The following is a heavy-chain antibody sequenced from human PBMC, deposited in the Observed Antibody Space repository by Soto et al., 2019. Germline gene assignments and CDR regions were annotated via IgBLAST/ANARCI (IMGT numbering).Heavy chain of an antibody. CDR1: GGSISSSSYY. D-gene: IGHD2-15*01. CDR2: IYYSGST. V-gene: IGHV4-39*01. CDR3: ARHRSHHIVVVVAAPRGAFDI. Sequence: ASETLSLTCTVSGGSISSSSYYWGWIRQPPGKGLEWIGSIYYSGSTYYNPSLKSRVTISVDTSKNQFSLKLSSVTAADTAVYYCARHRSHHIVVVVAAPRGAFDIWGQGTMVTVSS. J-gene: IGHJ3*02.